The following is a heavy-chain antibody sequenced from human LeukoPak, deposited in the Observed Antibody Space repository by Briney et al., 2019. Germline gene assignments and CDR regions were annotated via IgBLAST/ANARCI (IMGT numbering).Heavy chain of an antibody. Sequence: KPGGSLRLSCAASGFTFSSYSMNWVRQAPGKGLEWVSSISSSSSYIYYADSVKGRFTISRDNAKNSLYLQMNSLRAEDTAVYYCARYYDSSGYYPGAIDYWGQGTLVTVSS. V-gene: IGHV3-21*04. J-gene: IGHJ4*02. CDR2: ISSSSSYI. CDR1: GFTFSSYS. CDR3: ARYYDSSGYYPGAIDY. D-gene: IGHD3-22*01.